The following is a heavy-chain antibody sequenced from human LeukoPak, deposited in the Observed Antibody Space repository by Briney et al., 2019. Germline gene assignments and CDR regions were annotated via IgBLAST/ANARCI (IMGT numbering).Heavy chain of an antibody. V-gene: IGHV3-21*01. CDR1: GFTFSSYS. Sequence: GGSLRLSCAASGFTFSSYSMNWVRQASGKGLEWVSSISSSSSYIYYADSVKGRFTISRDNAKNSLYLQMNSLRAEDTAVYYCARDKAGDYGDYILGYWGQGTLVTVSS. D-gene: IGHD4-17*01. CDR3: ARDKAGDYGDYILGY. CDR2: ISSSSSYI. J-gene: IGHJ4*02.